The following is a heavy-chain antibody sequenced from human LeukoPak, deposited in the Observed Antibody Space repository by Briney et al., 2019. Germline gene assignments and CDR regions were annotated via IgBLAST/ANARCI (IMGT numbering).Heavy chain of an antibody. CDR1: GGSMSSGDYY. D-gene: IGHD2-2*01. V-gene: IGHV4-30-4*08. CDR3: ARAQGIVVVPAALLVWFDP. Sequence: PSQTLSLTCTVSGGSMSSGDYYWSWIRQPPGKGLEWIGYIYYSGSTYYNPSLKSRVTISVDTSKNQFSLKLSSVTAADTAVYYCARAQGIVVVPAALLVWFDPWGQGSLVTVSS. J-gene: IGHJ5*02. CDR2: IYYSGST.